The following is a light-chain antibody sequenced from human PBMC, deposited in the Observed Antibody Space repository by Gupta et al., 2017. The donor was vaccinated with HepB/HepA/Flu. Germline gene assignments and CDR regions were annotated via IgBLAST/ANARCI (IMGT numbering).Light chain of an antibody. CDR2: LGS. CDR3: MQALQTPRA. Sequence: DIVMTQSPLSLPVTPGEPASISCRSSQSLLHSNGYNYLDWYLQKPGQSPQLLIYLGSNRASGVPDRFSGSGSGTDFTLKLSRVEAEDVGVYYCMQALQTPRAFGQGTRLEIK. J-gene: IGKJ5*01. V-gene: IGKV2-28*01. CDR1: QSLLHSNGYNY.